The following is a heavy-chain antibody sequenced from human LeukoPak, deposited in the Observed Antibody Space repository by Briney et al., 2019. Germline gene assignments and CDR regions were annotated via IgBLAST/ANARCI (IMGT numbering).Heavy chain of an antibody. CDR1: GGSISSSSYY. J-gene: IGHJ4*02. Sequence: SETLSLTCTVSGGSISSSSYYWGWIRQPPGKGLEWIGSIYYSGSTYYNPSLKSRVTISVDTSKNQFSLKLSSVTAADTAVYYCARIPHPSPVGYWGQGTLVTVSS. D-gene: IGHD4-23*01. V-gene: IGHV4-39*01. CDR2: IYYSGST. CDR3: ARIPHPSPVGY.